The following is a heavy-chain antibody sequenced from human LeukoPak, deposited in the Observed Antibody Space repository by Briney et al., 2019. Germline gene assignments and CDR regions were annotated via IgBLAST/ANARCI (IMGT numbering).Heavy chain of an antibody. V-gene: IGHV3-48*04. Sequence: GGSLRLSCAASGFKFSSYSMNWVGQAPGKGLEWVSYISSSGSTIYYADSVKGRFTISRDNAKNSLYLQMNSLRAEDTAVYYCAELGITMIGGVWGKGTTVTISS. CDR3: AELGITMIGGV. J-gene: IGHJ6*04. D-gene: IGHD3-10*02. CDR1: GFKFSSYS. CDR2: ISSSGSTI.